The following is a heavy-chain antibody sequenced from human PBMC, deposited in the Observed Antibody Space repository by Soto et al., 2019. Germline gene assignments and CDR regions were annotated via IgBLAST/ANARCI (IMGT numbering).Heavy chain of an antibody. CDR2: INHSGTT. Sequence: SETLSLTCAVYGGSFSGYYWSWIRQPPGKGLEWIGEINHSGTTNYNPSLKSRVTISVDTSKNQFSLKLSSVTAADTAVYYCARHRGYYDILTGYYTELNFDYWGQGTLGTVSS. CDR3: ARHRGYYDILTGYYTELNFDY. CDR1: GGSFSGYY. D-gene: IGHD3-9*01. J-gene: IGHJ4*02. V-gene: IGHV4-34*01.